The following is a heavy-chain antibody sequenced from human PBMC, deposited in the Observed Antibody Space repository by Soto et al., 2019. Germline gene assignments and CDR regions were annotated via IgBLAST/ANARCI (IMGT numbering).Heavy chain of an antibody. CDR2: ISGSGGST. J-gene: IGHJ1*01. CDR3: AKEGESYDYIWGSYRREYFQH. D-gene: IGHD3-16*02. Sequence: GGSLRLSCAASGFTFSSYAMSWVRQAPGKGLEWVSAISGSGGSTYYADSVKGRFTISRDNSKNTLYLQMNSLRAEDTAVYYCAKEGESYDYIWGSYRREYFQHWGQGTLVTVSS. CDR1: GFTFSSYA. V-gene: IGHV3-23*01.